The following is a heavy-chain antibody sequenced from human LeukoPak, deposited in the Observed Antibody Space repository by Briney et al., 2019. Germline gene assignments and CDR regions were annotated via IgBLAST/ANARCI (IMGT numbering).Heavy chain of an antibody. CDR3: ARAKQQLVPGDWFDP. D-gene: IGHD6-13*01. Sequence: ASVKVSCKASGYTFTGYYMHWVRQAPGQGLEWMGWINPNSGGTNYAQKFQGRVTMTRDTSISTAYMELSRLRSDDTAVYYCARAKQQLVPGDWFDPWGQGTLVTVSS. V-gene: IGHV1-2*02. J-gene: IGHJ5*02. CDR2: INPNSGGT. CDR1: GYTFTGYY.